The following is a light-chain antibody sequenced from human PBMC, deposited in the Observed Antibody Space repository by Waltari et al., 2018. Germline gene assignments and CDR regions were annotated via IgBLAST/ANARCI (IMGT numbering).Light chain of an antibody. V-gene: IGKV1-39*01. Sequence: DIQMTQSPSSLSASVGDRVTITCRASQSISSYLNWYQQKPGKAPKLLIYAASSLQSGVPSRFSGSGSGTDFTLTISSLQPEDFATYYCQQSYSTPRLTFGGGTNVEIK. J-gene: IGKJ4*01. CDR1: QSISSY. CDR3: QQSYSTPRLT. CDR2: AAS.